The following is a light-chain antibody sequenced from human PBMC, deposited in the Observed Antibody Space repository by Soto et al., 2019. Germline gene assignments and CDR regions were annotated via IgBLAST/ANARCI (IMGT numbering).Light chain of an antibody. J-gene: IGLJ1*01. CDR2: GNN. CDR3: QSYDSSLSGYV. Sequence: QAVVTQPPSVSGAPGQRVPISCSGNNSNIGAGYDVHWYQHLPGTAPKLLIYGNNKRPSGVPDRFSGSRSGTSASLAITGLQAEDEADYYCQSYDSSLSGYVFGTGTKLPS. V-gene: IGLV1-40*01. CDR1: NSNIGAGYD.